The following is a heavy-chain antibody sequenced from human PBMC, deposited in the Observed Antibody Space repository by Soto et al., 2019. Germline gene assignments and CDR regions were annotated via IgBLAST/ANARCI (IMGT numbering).Heavy chain of an antibody. CDR2: INPNSGGT. J-gene: IGHJ4*02. V-gene: IGHV1-2*04. CDR3: ARSITSSSGWVFDY. D-gene: IGHD6-19*01. CDR1: GYTFTGYY. Sequence: ASVKVSCKASGYTFTGYYMHWVRQSPGQGLEWMGWINPNSGGTNYAQKFQGWVTMTRDTSISTAYMELSRLRSDDTAVYYCARSITSSSGWVFDYWGQGTLVTVSS.